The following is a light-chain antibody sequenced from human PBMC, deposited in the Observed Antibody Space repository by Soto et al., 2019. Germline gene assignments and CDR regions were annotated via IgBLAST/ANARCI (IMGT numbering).Light chain of an antibody. V-gene: IGLV2-11*01. CDR1: SSDVGYYSY. Sequence: QSALTQPRAVSGSPGQSVTISCTGTSSDVGYYSYVSWFQQHPGKAPKRMIYDVSKRPSGVPDSFSGSKSGNTASLTISGLQAEDEADYYCCAFAGSYTLDVFGTGTKLTVL. J-gene: IGLJ1*01. CDR2: DVS. CDR3: CAFAGSYTLDV.